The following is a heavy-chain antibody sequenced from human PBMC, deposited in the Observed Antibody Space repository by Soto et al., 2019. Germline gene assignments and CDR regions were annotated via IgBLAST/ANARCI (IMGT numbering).Heavy chain of an antibody. CDR3: AHIPNYYQYDWFDP. CDR1: GFSLTTRGVG. J-gene: IGHJ5*02. D-gene: IGHD3-16*01. V-gene: IGHV2-5*02. Sequence: QITLKESGPPLVKPTQTLTLTCTFSGFSLTTRGVGVGWIRQPPGKALECLALIYWDDDKRYSPSLQSRLSTXQXTXXHQVVLTMTNVDPVDTATYYCAHIPNYYQYDWFDPWGQGTLASGSS. CDR2: IYWDDDK.